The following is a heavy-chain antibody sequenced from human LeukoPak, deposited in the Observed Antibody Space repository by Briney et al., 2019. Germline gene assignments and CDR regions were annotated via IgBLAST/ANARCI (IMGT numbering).Heavy chain of an antibody. Sequence: SVKVSCKASGGTFSSYAISWVRQAPGQGLEWMGGIIPIFGTANYAQKFQGRVTITADKSTSTAYMELSSLRSEDTAVYYCAREADIVVVPAAIKYYYYYGMDVWGKGTTATVSS. CDR1: GGTFSSYA. J-gene: IGHJ6*04. CDR3: AREADIVVVPAAIKYYYYYGMDV. CDR2: IIPIFGTA. V-gene: IGHV1-69*06. D-gene: IGHD2-2*02.